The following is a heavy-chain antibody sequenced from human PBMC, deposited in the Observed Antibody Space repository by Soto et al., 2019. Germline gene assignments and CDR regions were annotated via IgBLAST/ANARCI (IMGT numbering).Heavy chain of an antibody. CDR3: ARRRSGWDYYYYGMDV. CDR2: TYYSGST. D-gene: IGHD6-19*01. J-gene: IGHJ6*02. CDR1: GGSISSSSYY. V-gene: IGHV4-39*01. Sequence: SETLSLTCTVSGGSISSSSYYWGWIRQPPGKGLEWIGSTYYSGSTYYNPSLKSRVTISVDTSKNQFSLKLSSVTAADTAVYYCARRRSGWDYYYYGMDVWGQGTTVTVSS.